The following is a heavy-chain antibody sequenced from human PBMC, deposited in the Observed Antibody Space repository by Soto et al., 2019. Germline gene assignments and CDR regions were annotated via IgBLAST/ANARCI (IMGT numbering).Heavy chain of an antibody. CDR1: GYTFTSYG. CDR2: ISAYNGNT. V-gene: IGHV1-18*01. J-gene: IGHJ3*02. CDR3: AIDLAFLTPNAFDI. Sequence: ASVKVSCKASGYTFTSYGISWVRQAPGQGLEWMGWISAYNGNTNYAQKLQGRVNMTTDTSTSTAYMELRSLRSDDTAVYYCAIDLAFLTPNAFDIWGQGTMVTVSS. D-gene: IGHD2-21*01.